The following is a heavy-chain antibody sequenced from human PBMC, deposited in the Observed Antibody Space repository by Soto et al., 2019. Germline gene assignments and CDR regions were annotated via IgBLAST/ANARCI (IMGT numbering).Heavy chain of an antibody. CDR3: ATDREVATFGGAFDY. CDR1: GITFSSYA. J-gene: IGHJ4*02. D-gene: IGHD3-16*01. Sequence: EVQLLESGGGLVQPGGSLRLSCAASGITFSSYAMNWVRQAPGKGLEWVSVISNRGDTTYYADSVEGQFTISRENSKNNVCLKLNSLRAEDTDMYYCATDREVATFGGAFDYWDQGTLLTVSS. CDR2: ISNRGDTT. V-gene: IGHV3-23*01.